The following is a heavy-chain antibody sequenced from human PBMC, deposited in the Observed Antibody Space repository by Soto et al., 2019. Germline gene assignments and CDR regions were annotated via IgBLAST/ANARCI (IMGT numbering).Heavy chain of an antibody. J-gene: IGHJ6*02. Sequence: ASVKVSCKASGYTFTSYGISWVRQAPGQGLEWMGWISAYNGSTNYAQKLQGRATMTTDTSTSTAYMELRSLRSDDTAVYYCARDCSSTSCESYYYYGMDVWGQGTTVTVSS. CDR1: GYTFTSYG. CDR2: ISAYNGST. V-gene: IGHV1-18*01. CDR3: ARDCSSTSCESYYYYGMDV. D-gene: IGHD2-2*01.